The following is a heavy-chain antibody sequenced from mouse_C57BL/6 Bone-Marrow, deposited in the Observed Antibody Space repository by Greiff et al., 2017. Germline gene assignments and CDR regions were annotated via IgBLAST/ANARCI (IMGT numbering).Heavy chain of an antibody. V-gene: IGHV1-26*01. CDR1: GYTFTDYY. CDR3: ARDYDGSSWYFDY. Sequence: EVQLQQSGPELVKPGASVKISCKASGYTFTDYYMNWVKQSHGQSLEWIGDINPNNGGTSYNQKLKGKATLTVDMSSSTAYMELRSLTSEDSAVDYCARDYDGSSWYFDYWGQGTILTVSS. J-gene: IGHJ2*01. D-gene: IGHD1-1*01. CDR2: INPNNGGT.